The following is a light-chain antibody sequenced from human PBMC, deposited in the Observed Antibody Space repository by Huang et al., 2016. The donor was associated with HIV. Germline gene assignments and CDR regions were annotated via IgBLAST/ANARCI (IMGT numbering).Light chain of an antibody. CDR1: QSVYSSSTSKDY. Sequence: DIIMTQSPDSLAVSLGERATLNCRSRQSVYSSSTSKDYMAWFQQKPGQPPRLLLFWASTREAGVLDRFSCSGSGTHFTLTIANLEAEDAAIYYCQQYYSSPQTFGQGTRVEVK. CDR2: WAS. J-gene: IGKJ1*01. V-gene: IGKV4-1*01. CDR3: QQYYSSPQT.